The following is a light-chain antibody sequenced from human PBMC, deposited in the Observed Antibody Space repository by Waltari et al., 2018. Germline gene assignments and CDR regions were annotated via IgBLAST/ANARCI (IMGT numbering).Light chain of an antibody. CDR3: QQRSNWHIT. V-gene: IGKV3D-11*01. Sequence: EVVLTQSPATLSLSPGETATLSCRASQGVSTYLAWYQHKPGQAPRPLIYDATNRATGIPARFGGSGSGTDFTLTISSLDPEDFAVYFCQQRSNWHITFGGGTKVEIK. CDR1: QGVSTY. CDR2: DAT. J-gene: IGKJ4*01.